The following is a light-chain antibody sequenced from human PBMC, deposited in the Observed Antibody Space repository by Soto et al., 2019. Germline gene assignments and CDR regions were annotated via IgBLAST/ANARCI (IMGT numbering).Light chain of an antibody. CDR2: VDGSGSY. CDR3: ETRDSNTQV. Sequence: QSVLTQSSSASASLGSSVKLTCTLSSGHNNYIIAWHQQQPGKAPRYLMRVDGSGSYNKGSGVPDRFSGSTSGADRYLTISNLKSEDEADYYCETRDSNTQVFGGGTKLNVL. V-gene: IGLV4-60*03. CDR1: SGHNNYI. J-gene: IGLJ2*01.